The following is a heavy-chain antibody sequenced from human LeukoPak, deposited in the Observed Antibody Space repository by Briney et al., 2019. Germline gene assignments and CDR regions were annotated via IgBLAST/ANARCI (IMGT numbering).Heavy chain of an antibody. Sequence: PGESLKISCQVSGYIFINYWIGWVRQMPGKGPESMGINYHADSDTTYSPSFQGQVTIPVDKSIGTVYLQWSSLKASDTAMYYCARQSRDGSKTRGYYFDYWGQGTLVTVSS. V-gene: IGHV5-51*01. CDR2: NYHADSDT. CDR3: ARQSRDGSKTRGYYFDY. J-gene: IGHJ4*02. D-gene: IGHD3-10*01. CDR1: GYIFINYW.